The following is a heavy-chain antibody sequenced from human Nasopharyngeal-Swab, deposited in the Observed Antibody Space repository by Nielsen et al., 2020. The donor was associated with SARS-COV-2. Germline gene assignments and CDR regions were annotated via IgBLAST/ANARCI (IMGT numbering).Heavy chain of an antibody. Sequence: ASVKVSCKASGYTFTSYDINWVRQATGQGLEWMGWMNPNSGNTGYAQKFQGRVTMTRNTSISTAYMELSSLRSEDTAVYYCARAGRIIELFDYWGRGTLVTVSS. D-gene: IGHD3-16*02. CDR1: GYTFTSYD. CDR2: MNPNSGNT. CDR3: ARAGRIIELFDY. J-gene: IGHJ4*02. V-gene: IGHV1-8*01.